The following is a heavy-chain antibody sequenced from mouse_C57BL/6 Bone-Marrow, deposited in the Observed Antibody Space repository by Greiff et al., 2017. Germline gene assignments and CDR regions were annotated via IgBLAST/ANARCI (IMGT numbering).Heavy chain of an antibody. CDR1: GFNIKNTY. Sequence: VQLQQSVAELVRPGASVKLSCTASGFNIKNTYMHWVKQRPEQGLEWIGRIDPANGNTKYAPKFQGKATITADTSSNTAYLQLSSLTSEDTAIYYWARRYYCGSSPYYCDYWGQGTTLTVSS. J-gene: IGHJ2*01. CDR2: IDPANGNT. CDR3: ARRYYCGSSPYYCDY. V-gene: IGHV14-3*01. D-gene: IGHD1-1*01.